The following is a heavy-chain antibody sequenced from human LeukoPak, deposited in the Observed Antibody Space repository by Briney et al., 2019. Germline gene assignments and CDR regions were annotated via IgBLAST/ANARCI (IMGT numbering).Heavy chain of an antibody. J-gene: IGHJ4*02. CDR3: ARGGGVRGVNYVDY. D-gene: IGHD3-10*02. V-gene: IGHV3-33*01. CDR1: GFTFSSYG. CDR2: IWYDGSNK. Sequence: GRSLRLSCAASGFTFSSYGMHWVRQAPGKGLEWVAVIWYDGSNKYYADSVKGRFTISRDNSKNTLYLQMNSLRAEDTAVYYCARGGGVRGVNYVDYWGQGTLVTVSS.